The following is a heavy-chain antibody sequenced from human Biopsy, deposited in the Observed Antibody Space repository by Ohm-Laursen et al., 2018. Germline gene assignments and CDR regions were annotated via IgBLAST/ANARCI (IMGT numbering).Heavy chain of an antibody. Sequence: GSSVKVSCKASGDTFTTSAISWVRQVPGQGLDWMGRIIPILGTVDYGQNFQGRVTIRADTSTTFLELTSLRYDDTAVYYCARATNSTGWPYYYFYGMDVWGQGTTATVSS. J-gene: IGHJ6*02. V-gene: IGHV1-69*04. CDR2: IIPILGTV. D-gene: IGHD2/OR15-2a*01. CDR1: GDTFTTSA. CDR3: ARATNSTGWPYYYFYGMDV.